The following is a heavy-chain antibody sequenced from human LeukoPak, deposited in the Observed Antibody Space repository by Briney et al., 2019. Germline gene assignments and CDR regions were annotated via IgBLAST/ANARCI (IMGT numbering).Heavy chain of an antibody. V-gene: IGHV3-33*01. J-gene: IGHJ4*02. CDR2: IWYDGSNK. CDR3: ARSMDTAMVWFDY. D-gene: IGHD5-18*01. Sequence: VIWYDGSNKYYGDSVKGRFTISRDNSKNTLYLQMNSLRAEDTAVYYCARSMDTAMVWFDYWGQGTLVTVSS.